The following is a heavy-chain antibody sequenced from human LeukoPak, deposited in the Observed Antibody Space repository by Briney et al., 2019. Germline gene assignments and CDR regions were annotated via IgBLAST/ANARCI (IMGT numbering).Heavy chain of an antibody. V-gene: IGHV3-15*01. Sequence: GGSLRLSCAASGFTFSNAWMSWVRQAPGKGLEWVGRIKSKTDGGTTDYAAPVKGRFTISRDDSKNTLYLQMNSLKTEDTAVYYCTTVGIAKRPPPGGPAADYWGQGTLVTVSS. J-gene: IGHJ4*02. CDR3: TTVGIAKRPPPGGPAADY. CDR2: IKSKTDGGTT. D-gene: IGHD6-13*01. CDR1: GFTFSNAW.